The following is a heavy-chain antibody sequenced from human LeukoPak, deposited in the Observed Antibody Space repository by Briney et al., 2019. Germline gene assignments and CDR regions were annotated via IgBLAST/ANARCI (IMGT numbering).Heavy chain of an antibody. D-gene: IGHD3-3*01. CDR3: ARDERLLSFLK. CDR2: IRYDGSNK. J-gene: IGHJ4*02. V-gene: IGHV3-30*02. Sequence: GGSLRLSCAASGFTFSSYGMHWVRQAPGKGLEWVAFIRYDGSNKNYADSVKGRFTISRDNSKNTLYLQMNSLRAEDTAIYYCARDERLLSFLKWGQGTLVTVSS. CDR1: GFTFSSYG.